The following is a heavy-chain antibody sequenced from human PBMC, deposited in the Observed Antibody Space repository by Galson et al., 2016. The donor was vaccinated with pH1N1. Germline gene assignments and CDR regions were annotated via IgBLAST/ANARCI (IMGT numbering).Heavy chain of an antibody. CDR1: GFTLSNFW. Sequence: SLRLSCAASGFTLSNFWMSWVRQAPGKGLEWVANINQDGSEKYYVDSVKGRFTISRDNAKNSLYLQMNGLRAEDTAVYYCVRAIGIQYSYWGQGTLVTVSS. CDR3: VRAIGIQYSY. CDR2: INQDGSEK. D-gene: IGHD2-15*01. V-gene: IGHV3-7*03. J-gene: IGHJ4*02.